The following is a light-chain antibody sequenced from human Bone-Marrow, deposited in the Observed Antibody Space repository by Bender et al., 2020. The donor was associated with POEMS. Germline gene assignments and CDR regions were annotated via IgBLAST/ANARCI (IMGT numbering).Light chain of an antibody. J-gene: IGLJ3*02. CDR3: AVWDDSLGSWV. CDR2: SSH. CDR1: SSNIGAHA. Sequence: QSVLTQPPSASGTPGQRVTISCSGGSSNIGAHAVNWYQHLPGTAPKLLIYSSHRRPSEVPDRFSGSRSGTSASLAISGLQSEDEADYYCAVWDDSLGSWVFGGGTELTVL. V-gene: IGLV1-44*01.